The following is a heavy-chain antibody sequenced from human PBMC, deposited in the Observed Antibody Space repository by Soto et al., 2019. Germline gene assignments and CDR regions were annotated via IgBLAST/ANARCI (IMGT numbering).Heavy chain of an antibody. Sequence: ASVKVSCKASGYTFTSYGISWVRQAPGQGLEWMGWISAYNGNTNYAQKLQGRVTMTTDTSTSTAYMELRSLRSDDTAVYYCYCCPVRGSDIIVVYSRPWFGHWGQGTLVTVSS. J-gene: IGHJ5*02. CDR3: YCCPVRGSDIIVVYSRPWFGH. D-gene: IGHD2-15*01. V-gene: IGHV1-18*01. CDR2: ISAYNGNT. CDR1: GYTFTSYG.